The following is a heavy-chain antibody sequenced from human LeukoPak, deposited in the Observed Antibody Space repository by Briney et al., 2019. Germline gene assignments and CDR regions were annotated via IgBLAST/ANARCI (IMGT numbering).Heavy chain of an antibody. Sequence: ASVKVSCKTSGYTFRNNAITWVRQATGQGLEWMGWISTENRNTNYAQKLQGRITMTTDTSTSTVYMELRTLRSDDTAIYYCARDRDTGTFDYWGQGTLVTVSS. CDR1: GYTFRNNA. CDR2: ISTENRNT. V-gene: IGHV1-18*01. J-gene: IGHJ4*02. CDR3: ARDRDTGTFDY. D-gene: IGHD5-18*01.